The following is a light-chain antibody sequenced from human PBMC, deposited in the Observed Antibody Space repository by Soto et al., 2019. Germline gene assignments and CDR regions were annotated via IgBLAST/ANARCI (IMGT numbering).Light chain of an antibody. V-gene: IGKV1-5*01. Sequence: DIQMTQSPSTLSGSVGDTVTITCRASQTISSWLAWYQQKPGKAPNLMIFDAYNLQRGVPSRFSGSGSGTEFTLTISGLQPDDFAIYYCQQYNTYSRRTFGQGTKVDIK. CDR3: QQYNTYSRRT. CDR1: QTISSW. CDR2: DAY. J-gene: IGKJ1*01.